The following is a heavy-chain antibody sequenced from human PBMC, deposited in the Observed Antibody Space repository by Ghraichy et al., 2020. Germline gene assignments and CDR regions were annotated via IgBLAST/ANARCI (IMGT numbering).Heavy chain of an antibody. J-gene: IGHJ4*02. V-gene: IGHV3-23*01. D-gene: IGHD3-22*01. Sequence: LSLTCAASGFTFGTYAMSWVRQAPGKGLEWVSAISGSGGSTYYADSVKGRFTISRDNSKNTLYLQMNSLRAEDTAVYYCAKRYYDSSGYSYYHFNYWGQGTLVTVSS. CDR1: GFTFGTYA. CDR3: AKRYYDSSGYSYYHFNY. CDR2: ISGSGGST.